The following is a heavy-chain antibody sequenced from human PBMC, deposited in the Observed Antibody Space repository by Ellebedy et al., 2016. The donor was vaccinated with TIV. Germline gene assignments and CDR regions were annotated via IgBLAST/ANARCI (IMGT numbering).Heavy chain of an antibody. V-gene: IGHV3-48*01. D-gene: IGHD6-6*01. J-gene: IGHJ2*01. CDR1: GLTFNIYV. Sequence: GESLKISCAASGLTFNIYVMNWVRQAPGKGLEWVSYITSSGSTIYYADSVKGRFTISRDNSKNTLYLEMNSLRADDTALYYCARVRIAARSGYFDLWGPGTLVTVSS. CDR3: ARVRIAARSGYFDL. CDR2: ITSSGSTI.